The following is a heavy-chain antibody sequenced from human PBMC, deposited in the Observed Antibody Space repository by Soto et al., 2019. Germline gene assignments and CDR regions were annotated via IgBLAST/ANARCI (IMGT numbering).Heavy chain of an antibody. CDR1: GFTFGGFA. CDR3: SKGSISHRPHFFDL. Sequence: LILSCAASGFTFGGFAMGRVRHAPGKGLEWVSAIDGSGRSTFYADSVGGRFTISRDKSKNMLFLQMNSLSAGDSAVYFCSKGSISHRPHFFDLLVQGTLDTVSS. CDR2: IDGSGRST. V-gene: IGHV3-23*01. D-gene: IGHD3-3*02. J-gene: IGHJ4*02.